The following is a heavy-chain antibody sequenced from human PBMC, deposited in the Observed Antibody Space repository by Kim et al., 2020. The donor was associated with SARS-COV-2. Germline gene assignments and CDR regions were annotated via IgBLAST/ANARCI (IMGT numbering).Heavy chain of an antibody. Sequence: GGSLRLSCEASGFIFSDYSMNWVRQAPGRGLEWVSCISGSNSYIHYADSVKGRFTISRANAKNSLYLQMNSLRAEDTAVYYCARDGEGYYDIVYGMDVWGQGTTVTVSS. V-gene: IGHV3-21*06. J-gene: IGHJ6*02. D-gene: IGHD3-9*01. CDR1: GFIFSDYS. CDR2: ISGSNSYI. CDR3: ARDGEGYYDIVYGMDV.